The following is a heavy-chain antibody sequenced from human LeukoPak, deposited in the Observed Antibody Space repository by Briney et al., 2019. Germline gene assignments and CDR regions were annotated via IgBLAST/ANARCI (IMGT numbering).Heavy chain of an antibody. V-gene: IGHV1-46*01. D-gene: IGHD3-22*01. CDR2: INPSGGST. J-gene: IGHJ3*02. CDR1: GYTFTSYY. CDR3: ARSGFITMSALDAFDI. Sequence: GASVKVSCKASGYTFTSYYMHWVRQAPGQGLEWMGIINPSGGSTSYAQKFQGRVTMTRDTSTSTVYMELSSLRSEDTAVYYCARSGFITMSALDAFDIWGQGTMVTVFS.